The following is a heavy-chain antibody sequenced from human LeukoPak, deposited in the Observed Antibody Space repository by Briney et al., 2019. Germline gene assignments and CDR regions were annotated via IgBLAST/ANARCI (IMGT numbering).Heavy chain of an antibody. CDR2: INPYSGGT. Sequence: ASVKVSCKAYGYLFTDYYIHWVRQAPGQGLEWMGWINPYSGGTNYAQKFQGRVTMTRDTSISTAYIELSRLTSDDTAVYYCARPYCSGGSCHDYFDYWGQGTLVTVSS. J-gene: IGHJ4*02. D-gene: IGHD2-15*01. V-gene: IGHV1-2*02. CDR1: GYLFTDYY. CDR3: ARPYCSGGSCHDYFDY.